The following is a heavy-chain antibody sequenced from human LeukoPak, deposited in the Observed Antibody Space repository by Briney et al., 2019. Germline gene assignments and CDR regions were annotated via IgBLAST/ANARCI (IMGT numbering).Heavy chain of an antibody. J-gene: IGHJ1*01. CDR2: IYYIGST. Sequence: SETLSLTCTVSGGSISSYYWSWIRQPPGKGLEWIGYIYYIGSTNYNPSLKSRAPISVDTSKNQFSLKLSSVTAADTAVYYCASWWLLSAEYFQHWGQGTLVTVSS. CDR1: GGSISSYY. V-gene: IGHV4-59*01. D-gene: IGHD3-22*01. CDR3: ASWWLLSAEYFQH.